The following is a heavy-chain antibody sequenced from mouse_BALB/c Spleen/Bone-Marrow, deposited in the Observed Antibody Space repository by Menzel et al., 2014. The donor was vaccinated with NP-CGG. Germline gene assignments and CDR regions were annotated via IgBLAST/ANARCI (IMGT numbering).Heavy chain of an antibody. J-gene: IGHJ2*01. V-gene: IGHV1-80*01. CDR3: ARGGISVDY. CDR2: IYPGDGDT. CDR1: GYVFSTYW. Sequence: VKVVESGAELVRPGSSVKTSCESSGYVFSTYWINWVKQRPGQGLEWIGQIYPGDGDTDYNGKFKDKATLTADKSSNTAYMQLSSLTSEDSAVYFCARGGISVDYWGQGTTLTVSS.